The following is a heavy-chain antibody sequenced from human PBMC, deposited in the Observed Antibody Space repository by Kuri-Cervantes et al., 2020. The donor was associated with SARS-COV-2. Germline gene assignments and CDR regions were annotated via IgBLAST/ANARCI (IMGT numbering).Heavy chain of an antibody. J-gene: IGHJ5*02. V-gene: IGHV1-18*01. CDR3: ARRVVPAADFDP. CDR2: ISAYNGNT. D-gene: IGHD2-2*01. CDR1: GYTFTSYG. Sequence: ASVKVSCKSSGYTFTSYGISWVRQAPGQGLEWMGWISAYNGNTNYAQKLQGRVTMTTDTSTSTAYMELRSLRSDDSAVYYCARRVVPAADFDPWGQGTLVTVSS.